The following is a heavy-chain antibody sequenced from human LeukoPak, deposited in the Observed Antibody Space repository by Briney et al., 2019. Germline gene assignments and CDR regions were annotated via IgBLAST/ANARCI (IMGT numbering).Heavy chain of an antibody. J-gene: IGHJ4*02. V-gene: IGHV4-59*01. CDR2: IYYSGST. CDR3: ARGLMMAVAGRGEFHY. CDR1: GGSISSYY. D-gene: IGHD6-13*01. Sequence: PSETLSLTCIVSGGSISSYYWSWIRQPPGKGLEWFGYIYYSGSTNYNPSLKSRVTISVDTSKNQFSLKLSSVTAADTAVYYCARGLMMAVAGRGEFHYWGQGTLVTVSS.